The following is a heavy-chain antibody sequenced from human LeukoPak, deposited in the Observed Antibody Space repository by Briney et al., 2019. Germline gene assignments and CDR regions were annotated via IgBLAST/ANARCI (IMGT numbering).Heavy chain of an antibody. Sequence: SVKVSCKASGFTFTSSAVQWVRQARGQRLEWIGWIVVGRGNTNYAQKFQERVTITRDMSTSTAYMELSSLRSEDTAVYYCARAAGYYDNPAAFDLWGQGTMVTVSS. CDR3: ARAAGYYDNPAAFDL. J-gene: IGHJ3*01. CDR2: IVVGRGNT. D-gene: IGHD3-22*01. CDR1: GFTFTSSA. V-gene: IGHV1-58*01.